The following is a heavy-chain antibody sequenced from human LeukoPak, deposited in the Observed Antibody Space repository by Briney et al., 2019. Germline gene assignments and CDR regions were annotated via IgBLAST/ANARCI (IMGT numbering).Heavy chain of an antibody. Sequence: RTSETLSLTCTVSGGSISSYYWSWIRQPPGKGLEWIGYIYTSGSTNYNPSLKSRVTISVDTSKNQFSLKLSSVTAAATAVYYCARLEYSSGWYYFDYWGQGTLVTVSS. V-gene: IGHV4-4*09. CDR1: GGSISSYY. J-gene: IGHJ4*02. CDR3: ARLEYSSGWYYFDY. D-gene: IGHD6-19*01. CDR2: IYTSGST.